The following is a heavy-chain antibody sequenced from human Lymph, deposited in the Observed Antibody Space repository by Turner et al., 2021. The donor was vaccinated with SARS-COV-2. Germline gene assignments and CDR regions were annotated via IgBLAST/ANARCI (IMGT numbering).Heavy chain of an antibody. CDR2: ISYDGSNK. CDR1: GFTFSSYA. J-gene: IGHJ4*02. CDR3: ARDGGGNFNY. D-gene: IGHD2-15*01. V-gene: IGHV3-30-3*01. Sequence: QVQLVESGGGVVKPGRSLRLSCAASGFTFSSYAMHWVRQAPGKGLEWVALISYDGSNKYYADSVKGRFTISRDNSKNTLYLQMNSLRAEDTAVYYCARDGGGNFNYWGQGTLVTVSS.